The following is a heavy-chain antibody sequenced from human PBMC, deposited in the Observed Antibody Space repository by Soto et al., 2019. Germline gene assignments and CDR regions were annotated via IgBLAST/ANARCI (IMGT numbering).Heavy chain of an antibody. V-gene: IGHV3-30-3*01. Sequence: GGSLRLSCAASGFTFSSYAMHWVRQAPGKGLEWVAVISYDGSNKYYADSVKGRFTISRDNSKNTLYLQMNSLRAEDTAVYYCAREIEEVVDYWGQGTLVTVSS. CDR3: AREIEEVVDY. CDR2: ISYDGSNK. J-gene: IGHJ4*02. CDR1: GFTFSSYA. D-gene: IGHD2-15*01.